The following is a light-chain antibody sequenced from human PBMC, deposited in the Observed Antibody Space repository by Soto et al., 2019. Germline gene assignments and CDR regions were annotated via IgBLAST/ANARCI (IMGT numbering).Light chain of an antibody. V-gene: IGLV2-14*01. CDR1: SSDVGDYNY. J-gene: IGLJ1*01. CDR2: EVI. Sequence: QSALTQPASVTGSPGQSITISCTATSSDVGDYNYVSWFQQYPGKAPKFMIYEVINRPSGVSNRFSGSKSGNTASLIISGLQAEDEADYYCQSYDSSLRGAVFGSGTKVTVL. CDR3: QSYDSSLRGAV.